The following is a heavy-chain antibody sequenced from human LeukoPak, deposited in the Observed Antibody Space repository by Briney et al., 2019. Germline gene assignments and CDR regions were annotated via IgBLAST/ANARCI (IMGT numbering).Heavy chain of an antibody. D-gene: IGHD3-3*01. CDR3: ARAPYDFWSGYYRAGYFDL. Sequence: PSGTLSLTCAVSGGSISSSNWWSWVRQPPGKGLEWIGEIYHSGSTNYNPSLKSRVTISVDKSKNQFSLKLSSVTAADTAVYYCARAPYDFWSGYYRAGYFDLWGRGTLVTVSS. CDR1: GGSISSSNW. CDR2: IYHSGST. J-gene: IGHJ2*01. V-gene: IGHV4-4*02.